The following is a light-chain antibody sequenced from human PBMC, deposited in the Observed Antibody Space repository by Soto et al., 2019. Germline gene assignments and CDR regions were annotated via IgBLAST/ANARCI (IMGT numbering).Light chain of an antibody. CDR3: MQSTQLPPT. V-gene: IGKV4-1*01. CDR2: EVS. J-gene: IGKJ5*01. CDR1: QTLLYPSSNKNY. Sequence: DVVLTQSPDSLAVSLGERATISCKSSQTLLYPSSNKNYLAWYLQKPGQSPQLLIYEVSTRVSGVPDRFSGSGSGTGFTLEISRVETDDVGIYYCMQSTQLPPTFGQGTRLEI.